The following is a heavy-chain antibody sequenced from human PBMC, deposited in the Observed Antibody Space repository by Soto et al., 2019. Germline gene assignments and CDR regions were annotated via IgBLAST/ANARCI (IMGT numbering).Heavy chain of an antibody. D-gene: IGHD6-13*01. Sequence: SVKVSCKASGGTFSSYAISWVRQAPGQGLEWMGGIIPIFGTANYAQKFQGRVTITADESTSTAYMELSSLRSEDTAVYYRARDRRAYSSSWTTMGYWGQGTLVTVSS. CDR3: ARDRRAYSSSWTTMGY. CDR2: IIPIFGTA. V-gene: IGHV1-69*13. J-gene: IGHJ4*02. CDR1: GGTFSSYA.